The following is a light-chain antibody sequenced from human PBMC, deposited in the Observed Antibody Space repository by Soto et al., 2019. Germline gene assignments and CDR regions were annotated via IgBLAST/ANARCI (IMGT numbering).Light chain of an antibody. CDR2: DAS. J-gene: IGKJ5*01. V-gene: IGKV3-15*01. CDR3: QQYNKWPPST. CDR1: QSVSTN. Sequence: ELLMTHSPATLSVSPGERATLSCRASQSVSTNLAWYQQKPGQGPRLLIYDASTRATGIPARFSGSGSGTDFTLTISRLQSEDFAVYYCQQYNKWPPSTFGQGTRLEIK.